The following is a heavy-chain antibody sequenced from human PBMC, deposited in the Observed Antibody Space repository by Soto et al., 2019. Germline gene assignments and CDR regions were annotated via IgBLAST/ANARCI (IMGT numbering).Heavy chain of an antibody. CDR1: GYTFTGYY. CDR2: INPIFGTA. Sequence: QVQLVQSGAEVKKPGASVKVSCKASGYTFTGYYMHWVRQAPGQGLEWMGWINPIFGTANYAQKCQGRVTITADKSTSTAYMELSSLRSEDTAVYYCARGYCSSTSCLGVLGYYYGMDVWGQGTTVTVSS. CDR3: ARGYCSSTSCLGVLGYYYGMDV. J-gene: IGHJ6*02. D-gene: IGHD2-2*01. V-gene: IGHV1-69*06.